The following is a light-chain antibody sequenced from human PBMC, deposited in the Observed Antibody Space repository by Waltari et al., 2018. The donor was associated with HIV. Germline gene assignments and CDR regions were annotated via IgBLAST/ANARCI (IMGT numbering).Light chain of an antibody. CDR1: SNDVGTYDY. CDR3: SSYTNSNTLV. CDR2: EVT. Sequence: PGQSITISCTGTSNDVGTYDYVSWYQQYPGKAPKLMIYEVTNRPSGISSRFSGSKSGNTASLTVSGLQAEDEADYYCSSYTNSNTLVFGTGTKVTVL. V-gene: IGLV2-14*01. J-gene: IGLJ1*01.